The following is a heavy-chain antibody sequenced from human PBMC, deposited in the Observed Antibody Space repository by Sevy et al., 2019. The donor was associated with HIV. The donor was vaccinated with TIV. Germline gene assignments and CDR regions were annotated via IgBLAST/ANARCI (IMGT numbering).Heavy chain of an antibody. CDR1: GFTFSSYG. V-gene: IGHV3-30*02. J-gene: IGHJ6*03. Sequence: GGSLRLSCAASGFTFSSYGMHWVRQTPGKGLEWVAFIRYDGINKYYADSVKGRFTISRDNSKNTLYLQMNSLRAEDTSVYYCAKCRLNSSSSKYYYYYMDVWGKGTTVTVSS. CDR3: AKCRLNSSSSKYYYYYMDV. D-gene: IGHD6-6*01. CDR2: IRYDGINK.